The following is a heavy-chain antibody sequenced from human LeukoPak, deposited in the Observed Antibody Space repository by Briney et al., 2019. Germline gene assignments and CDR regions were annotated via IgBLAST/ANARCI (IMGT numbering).Heavy chain of an antibody. D-gene: IGHD2-8*02. J-gene: IGHJ3*02. CDR1: GYTSTGYY. CDR3: ARESLVDGYKLEGGAFDI. CDR2: INPNSGGT. V-gene: IGHV1-2*02. Sequence: ASVKVSCKASGYTSTGYYMHWVRQAPGQGLEWMGWINPNSGGTNYAQKFQGRVTMTRDTSISTAYMELSRLRSDDTAVYYCARESLVDGYKLEGGAFDIWGEGTKVTVSS.